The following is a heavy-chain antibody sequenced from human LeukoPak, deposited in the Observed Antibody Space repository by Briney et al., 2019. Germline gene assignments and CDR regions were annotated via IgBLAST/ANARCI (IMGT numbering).Heavy chain of an antibody. CDR1: GGSISTYY. CDR3: ARELTGTTPLAFDI. Sequence: PSETLSLTCSVSGGSISTYYWSWIRQSPGKGLEWIGHIYDSVITSYNPSLKSRVTISVDTSKTQISLSLRYVTAADTAVYYCARELTGTTPLAFDIWGQGTMVSVSS. D-gene: IGHD1-20*01. V-gene: IGHV4-59*01. CDR2: IYDSVIT. J-gene: IGHJ3*02.